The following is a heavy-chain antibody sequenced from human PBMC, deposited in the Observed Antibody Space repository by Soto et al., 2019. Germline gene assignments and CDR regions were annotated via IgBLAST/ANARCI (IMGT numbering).Heavy chain of an antibody. Sequence: GGSLRLSCAASGFTFSNYAMSWVRQAPGKGLEWVSLVSATAGTTYYTDSVKGRFTISRDNSRNTVYLQMNSLRADDTAVYYCAKDMSVYVWGSYRYTDPPVYFDYWGQGTLVTVSS. V-gene: IGHV3-23*01. CDR1: GFTFSNYA. J-gene: IGHJ4*02. D-gene: IGHD3-16*02. CDR3: AKDMSVYVWGSYRYTDPPVYFDY. CDR2: VSATAGTT.